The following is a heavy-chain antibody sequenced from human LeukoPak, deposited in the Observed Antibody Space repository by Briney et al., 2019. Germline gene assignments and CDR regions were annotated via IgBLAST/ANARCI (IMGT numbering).Heavy chain of an antibody. V-gene: IGHV4-30-2*01. CDR3: ARDISGSYVHAFDI. J-gene: IGHJ3*02. CDR1: GGSISSGGYY. CDR2: IYHSGST. D-gene: IGHD1-26*01. Sequence: SQTLSLTCTVSGGSISSGGYYWSWIRQPPGKGLEWIGYIYHSGSTYYNPSLKSRVTISVDRSKNQFSLKLSSVTAADTAVYYCARDISGSYVHAFDIWGQGTMVTVSS.